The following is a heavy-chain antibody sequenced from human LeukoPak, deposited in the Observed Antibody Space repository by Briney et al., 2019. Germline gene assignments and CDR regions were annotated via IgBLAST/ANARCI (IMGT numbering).Heavy chain of an antibody. V-gene: IGHV4-61*01. CDR3: ARGQKYRNGYTVTELGSGYFAY. J-gene: IGHJ4*02. Sequence: PSETLSLTCTVSGGSISSGSYYWSWIRQTPGKGLEWIGYIYYSGRTNYNPSLKSRVTISVDTSKNQFSLTLSSVTTADTAVYYCARGQKYRNGYTVTELGSGYFAYWGQGTLVTVSS. CDR1: GGSISSGSYY. D-gene: IGHD5-18*01. CDR2: IYYSGRT.